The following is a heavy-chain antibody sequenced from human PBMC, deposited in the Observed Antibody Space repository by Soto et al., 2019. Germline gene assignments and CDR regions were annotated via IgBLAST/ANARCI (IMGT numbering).Heavy chain of an antibody. V-gene: IGHV4-34*01. D-gene: IGHD2-2*01. CDR3: ARGGYQLLSGYYYGMDV. CDR2: INHSGST. CDR1: GGSFSGCY. J-gene: IGHJ6*02. Sequence: SETLSLTCAVYGGSFSGCYWSWIRQPPGKGLEWIGEINHSGSTNYNPSLKSRVTISVDTSKNQFSLKLSSVTAADTAVYYCARGGYQLLSGYYYGMDVWGQGTTVTVSS.